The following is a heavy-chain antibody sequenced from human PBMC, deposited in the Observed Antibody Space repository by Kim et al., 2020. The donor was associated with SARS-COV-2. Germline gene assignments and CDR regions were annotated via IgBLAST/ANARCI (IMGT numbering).Heavy chain of an antibody. V-gene: IGHV3-43*02. CDR3: AKDLIVAAYYYGLGV. Sequence: GGSLRLSCAASGFTFHDYAMHWVRQAPGKGLEWVSLTTGDGGRKYYADSVKGRFTISRDNSKNSLYLQMNSLRTEDTALYYCAKDLIVAAYYYGLGVWGEGSTGTVSS. CDR2: TTGDGGRK. D-gene: IGHD6-13*01. CDR1: GFTFHDYA. J-gene: IGHJ6*04.